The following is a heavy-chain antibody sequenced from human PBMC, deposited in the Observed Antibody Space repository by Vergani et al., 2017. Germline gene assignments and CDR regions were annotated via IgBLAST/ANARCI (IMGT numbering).Heavy chain of an antibody. CDR1: GFTFSSYW. CDR2: IKQGGSEK. D-gene: IGHD3-3*01. Sequence: EVQLVESGGGLVQPGGSLRLSCAASGFTFSSYWMSWVRQAPGKGLEWVANIKQGGSEKYYVDSVKGRFTISRDNAKNSLYLQMNSLRAEDTAVYYCARHWLPLWSGYLDYFDYWGQGTLVTVSS. CDR3: ARHWLPLWSGYLDYFDY. J-gene: IGHJ4*02. V-gene: IGHV3-7*03.